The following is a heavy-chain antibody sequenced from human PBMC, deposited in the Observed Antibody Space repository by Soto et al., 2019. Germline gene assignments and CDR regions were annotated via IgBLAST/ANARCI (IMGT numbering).Heavy chain of an antibody. Sequence: GGSLRLSCAASGFTFSSYAMHWVRQASGKGLEWVAVISYDGSNKYYADSVRGRFTISRDNSKNTLYLQMNSLRAEDTAVYYCARDMRERGYYYGMDVWGQGTTVTVSS. CDR2: ISYDGSNK. CDR3: ARDMRERGYYYGMDV. CDR1: GFTFSSYA. D-gene: IGHD1-1*01. J-gene: IGHJ6*02. V-gene: IGHV3-30-3*01.